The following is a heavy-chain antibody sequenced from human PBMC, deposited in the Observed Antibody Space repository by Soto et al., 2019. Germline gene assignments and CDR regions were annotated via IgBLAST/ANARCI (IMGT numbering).Heavy chain of an antibody. CDR1: GFTISRYS. CDR3: ASDARGATIFAY. J-gene: IGHJ4*02. V-gene: IGHV3-21*01. CDR2: ISSSSSYI. Sequence: GLLRLSCPASGFTISRYSSNRVRKAPGKGLEWVSSISSSSSYIYYADSVKGRFTISRDNAKNSLYLQMNSLRAEDTAVYYCASDARGATIFAYWGQGTLVTVSS. D-gene: IGHD1-26*01.